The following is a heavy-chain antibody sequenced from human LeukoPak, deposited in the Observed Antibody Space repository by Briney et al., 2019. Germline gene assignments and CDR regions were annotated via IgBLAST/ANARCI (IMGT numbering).Heavy chain of an antibody. CDR2: IRYDGSIK. V-gene: IGHV3-30*02. CDR3: AKDQSIGYYDSSGSSNWFDP. D-gene: IGHD3-22*01. CDR1: GFIFSSYG. Sequence: GGSLRLSCAASGFIFSSYGMHWVRQAPGKGLEWVTFIRYDGSIKYYADSVKGRFTISRDNSKNTLYLQMNSLRAEDTAVYYCAKDQSIGYYDSSGSSNWFDPWGQGTLVTVSS. J-gene: IGHJ5*02.